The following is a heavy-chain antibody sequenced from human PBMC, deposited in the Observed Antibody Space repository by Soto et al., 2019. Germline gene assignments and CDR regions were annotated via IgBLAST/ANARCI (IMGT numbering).Heavy chain of an antibody. CDR2: INSDGSST. V-gene: IGHV3-74*01. CDR3: ARALNTAMVAFYYYGMDV. CDR1: GFTFSSYW. J-gene: IGHJ6*02. Sequence: HPGGSLRLSCAASGFTFSSYWMHWVRQAPGKGLVWVSRINSDGSSTSYADSVKGRFTISRDNAKNTLYLQMNSLRAEDTAVYYCARALNTAMVAFYYYGMDVWGQGTTVTVSS. D-gene: IGHD5-18*01.